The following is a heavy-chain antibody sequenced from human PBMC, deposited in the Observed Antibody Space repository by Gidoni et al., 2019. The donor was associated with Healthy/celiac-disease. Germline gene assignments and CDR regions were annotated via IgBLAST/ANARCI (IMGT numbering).Heavy chain of an antibody. CDR2: ISIRSSYI. CDR3: ARAPNLYDYVWGSYNDY. J-gene: IGHJ4*02. Sequence: EVQLVESGGGLVKPGGSMRLSCAASGCTFSSYSMNWVRQAPGKGLEWVSAISIRSSYISYADSVQGRFTISRANAKTSLYLQMNSLLAEDPAVYSCARAPNLYDYVWGSYNDYWGQGTLVTVSS. V-gene: IGHV3-21*01. D-gene: IGHD3-16*01. CDR1: GCTFSSYS.